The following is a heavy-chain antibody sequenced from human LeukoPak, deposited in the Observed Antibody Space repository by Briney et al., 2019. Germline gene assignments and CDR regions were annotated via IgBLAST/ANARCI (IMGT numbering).Heavy chain of an antibody. Sequence: SETLSLTCAVHGGSFSGYYWSWIRQPPGKGLEWIGEINHSGSTNYNPSLKSRVTISVDTSKNQFSLKLSSVTAADTAVYYCARARGYGVDYWGQGTLVTVSS. V-gene: IGHV4-34*01. CDR2: INHSGST. J-gene: IGHJ4*02. CDR1: GGSFSGYY. D-gene: IGHD4-17*01. CDR3: ARARGYGVDY.